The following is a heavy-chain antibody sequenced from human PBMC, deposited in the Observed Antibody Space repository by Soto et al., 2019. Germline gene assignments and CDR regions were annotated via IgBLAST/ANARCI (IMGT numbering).Heavy chain of an antibody. CDR2: ISSISTYA. V-gene: IGHV3-11*06. CDR1: GFTFSDYY. J-gene: IGHJ6*02. Sequence: PGGSLRLSCAASGFTFSDYYMSWVRQAPGKGLEWVSYISSISTYANYADSVKGRFTISRDNAKNSLDLQMNSLRDDDTALYYCARLADCSNNICSYGMDVWRQGTTATVSS. D-gene: IGHD4-4*01. CDR3: ARLADCSNNICSYGMDV.